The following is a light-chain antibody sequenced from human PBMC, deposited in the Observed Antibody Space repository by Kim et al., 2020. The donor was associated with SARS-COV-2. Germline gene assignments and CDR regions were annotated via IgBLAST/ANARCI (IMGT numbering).Light chain of an antibody. V-gene: IGLV1-40*01. CDR1: RSNIGAGYD. J-gene: IGLJ1*01. CDR2: VNN. Sequence: RVTISCTGGRSNIGAGYDIHWYQQLPQTAPRLLIYVNNDRPSGVPDRFSGSKSGTSASLAITGLQAEDEADYYCQSYDSSLSAYVFGTGTKVTVL. CDR3: QSYDSSLSAYV.